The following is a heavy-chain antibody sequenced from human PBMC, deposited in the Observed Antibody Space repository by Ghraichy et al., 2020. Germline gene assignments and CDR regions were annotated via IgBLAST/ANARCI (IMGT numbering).Heavy chain of an antibody. CDR3: AKTHHDCSSLSCPLGRYTYFDV. Sequence: GETLNISCAASGFSFSDYYMSWIRQAPGKGLEWISYIRSSGDGVFYAGSVKGRFTISRDNAQNSLYLQMNSLRAEDTAVYYCAKTHHDCSSLSCPLGRYTYFDVWGKGTTVTVSS. CDR2: IRSSGDGV. CDR1: GFSFSDYY. V-gene: IGHV3-11*01. J-gene: IGHJ6*03. D-gene: IGHD3-3*01.